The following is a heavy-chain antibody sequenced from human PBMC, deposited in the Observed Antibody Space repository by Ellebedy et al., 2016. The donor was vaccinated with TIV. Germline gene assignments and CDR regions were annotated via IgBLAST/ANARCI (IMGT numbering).Heavy chain of an antibody. CDR1: GFSLSANY. CDR2: IYSAGNT. Sequence: GGSLRLSCAVSGFSLSANYMSWVRQAPGKGLEWVSIIYSAGNTYYADSVKGRFTISRDTSKNTVLLQMNTLRAEDTAVYYCARVDLGLAFDYWGRGTLVTVSS. J-gene: IGHJ4*02. D-gene: IGHD3/OR15-3a*01. V-gene: IGHV3-53*01. CDR3: ARVDLGLAFDY.